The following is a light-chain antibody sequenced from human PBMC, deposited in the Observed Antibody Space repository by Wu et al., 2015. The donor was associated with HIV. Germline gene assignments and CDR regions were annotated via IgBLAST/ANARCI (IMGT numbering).Light chain of an antibody. CDR2: ATS. CDR3: QQYVSSPT. J-gene: IGKJ5*01. V-gene: IGKV3-20*01. Sequence: EIVLTQSPATLSLSPGERATLSCRASQSVTSNYLAWYQQKPGQAPRLLIYATSNRATGIPDRISGSGSGTLFTLTISRLEPEDSAVYFCQQYVSSPTFGQGTRLEIK. CDR1: QSVTSNY.